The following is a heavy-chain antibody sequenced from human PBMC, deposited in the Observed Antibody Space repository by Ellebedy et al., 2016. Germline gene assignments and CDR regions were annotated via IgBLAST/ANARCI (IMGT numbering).Heavy chain of an antibody. CDR2: VKRKSDGGTI. CDR3: TTGGISGTRYWYNGLDV. D-gene: IGHD1-20*01. Sequence: GGSLRLSCAASGFTFSNAWLNWVRQAPGQGLEWVGLVKRKSDGGTIDYAAPVRGRFTISRDDSKNTLYLQMARLKPEDTAVYYCTTGGISGTRYWYNGLDVWGQGTTVTVSS. V-gene: IGHV3-15*07. J-gene: IGHJ6*02. CDR1: GFTFSNAW.